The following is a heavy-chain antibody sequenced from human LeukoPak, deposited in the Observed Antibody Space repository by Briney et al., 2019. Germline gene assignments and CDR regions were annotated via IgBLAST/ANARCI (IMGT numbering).Heavy chain of an antibody. J-gene: IGHJ6*02. Sequence: SETLSLTCTVSGGSISSSSYYWGWIRQPPGKGLEWIGSIYYSGSTSYNPSLKSRVTISVDTSKNQFSLRLTSVTAADTAVYYCARTVCSSIRSQTEGGYYYYGMDVWGQGTTVTVSS. D-gene: IGHD2-2*01. CDR3: ARTVCSSIRSQTEGGYYYYGMDV. CDR2: IYYSGST. CDR1: GGSISSSSYY. V-gene: IGHV4-39*01.